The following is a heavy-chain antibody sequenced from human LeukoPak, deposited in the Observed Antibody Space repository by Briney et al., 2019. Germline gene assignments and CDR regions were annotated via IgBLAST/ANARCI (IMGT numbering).Heavy chain of an antibody. CDR1: GFTFSSYS. D-gene: IGHD2-21*02. CDR3: ASGGDLLRGPPAANWFDP. V-gene: IGHV3-48*04. CDR2: ISSSSSTI. J-gene: IGHJ5*02. Sequence: PGGSLRLSCAASGFTFSSYSMNWVRQAPGKGLEWVSYISSSSSTIYYADSVKGRFTISRDNAKNSLYLQMNSLRAEDTAVYYCASGGDLLRGPPAANWFDPWGQGTLVTVSS.